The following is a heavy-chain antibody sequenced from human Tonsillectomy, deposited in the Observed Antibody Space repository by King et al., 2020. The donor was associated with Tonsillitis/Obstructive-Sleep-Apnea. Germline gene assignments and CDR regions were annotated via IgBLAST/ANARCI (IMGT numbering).Heavy chain of an antibody. CDR2: INYSGNT. CDR3: ARLLYYDVPMPALVYYFDY. CDR1: SDSISSYY. Sequence: QLQESGPGLVKPSETLSLTCTISSDSISSYYWSWIRQPPGKGLEWIGYINYSGNTNYNPSLRSRVTISVDTSKNQFSLKLSSVTAADTAVYYCARLLYYDVPMPALVYYFDYWGQGTLVTVSS. D-gene: IGHD3-3*01. V-gene: IGHV4-59*08. J-gene: IGHJ4*02.